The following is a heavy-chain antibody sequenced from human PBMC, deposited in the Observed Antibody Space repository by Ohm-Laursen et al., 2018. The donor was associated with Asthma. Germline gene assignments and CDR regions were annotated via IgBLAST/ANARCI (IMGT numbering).Heavy chain of an antibody. D-gene: IGHD6-19*01. V-gene: IGHV3-23*01. J-gene: IGHJ4*02. CDR2: ISGSGGST. Sequence: ETLSLTCAASGYTFSRYSIHWVRQIPGKGLEWVSAISGSGGSTYYADSVKGRFTISRDNSKNTLYLQMHSLRGVDTAVYYCAKEVSGWGTFDYWGQGTLVTVSS. CDR1: GYTFSRYS. CDR3: AKEVSGWGTFDY.